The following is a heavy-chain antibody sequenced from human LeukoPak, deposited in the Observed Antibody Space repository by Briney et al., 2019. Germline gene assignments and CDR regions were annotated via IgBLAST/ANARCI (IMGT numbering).Heavy chain of an antibody. V-gene: IGHV4-34*01. CDR1: GESCSGYY. CDR3: ARVGIPHVLRYFDWLSYFDY. CDR2: INHSGST. J-gene: IGHJ4*02. Sequence: SSETLSLTCAVYGESCSGYYWSWIRQPPAKGLEWIGEINHSGSTNYNPSLKSRVTISVDTSKNQFSLKLSSVTAADTAVYYCARVGIPHVLRYFDWLSYFDYWGQGTLVTVSS. D-gene: IGHD3-9*01.